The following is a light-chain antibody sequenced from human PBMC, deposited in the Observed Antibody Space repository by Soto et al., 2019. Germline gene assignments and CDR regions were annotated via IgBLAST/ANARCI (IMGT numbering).Light chain of an antibody. V-gene: IGKV1-5*03. J-gene: IGKJ1*01. CDR2: KAS. Sequence: DIQMTQSPSTLSASVGDRVTITCRASQSISSWLAWYQQKPGKVPKLLIYKASSLESGVPSRFSGSGSGTEFTLTISSLQPDDFATYYCQQYNSYWTFGQGPKVDIK. CDR1: QSISSW. CDR3: QQYNSYWT.